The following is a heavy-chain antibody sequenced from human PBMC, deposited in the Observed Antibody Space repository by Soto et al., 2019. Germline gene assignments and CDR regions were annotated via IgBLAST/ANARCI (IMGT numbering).Heavy chain of an antibody. J-gene: IGHJ4*02. Sequence: SGGSLRLSCAASGFTFSSYSMNWVRQAPWKGLEWVSYISSSSSTIYYADSVKGRFTISRDNAKNTVYLQMNGLRAEDTAMYYCVSGYGRNDHRTRFDYWGQGSLVTVYS. CDR2: ISSSSSTI. V-gene: IGHV3-48*01. CDR1: GFTFSSYS. D-gene: IGHD6-13*01. CDR3: VSGYGRNDHRTRFDY.